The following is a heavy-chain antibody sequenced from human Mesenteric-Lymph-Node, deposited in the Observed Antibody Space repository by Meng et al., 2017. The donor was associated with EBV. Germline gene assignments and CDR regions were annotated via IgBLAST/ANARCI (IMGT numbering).Heavy chain of an antibody. D-gene: IGHD4-17*01. CDR1: GGSVNSGGYS. J-gene: IGHJ4*02. CDR3: AGGDYVNQFNY. V-gene: IGHV4-30-2*06. CDR2: VHHSGLT. Sequence: QAQDSGSGLVKPSQALSLTCTVSGGSVNSGGYSWSWIRQSPEKGLEWIGYVHHSGLTYYNPSLETRVIISLERSKNQFSLKLTSVTAADTAVYYCAGGDYVNQFNYWGQGTLVTVSS.